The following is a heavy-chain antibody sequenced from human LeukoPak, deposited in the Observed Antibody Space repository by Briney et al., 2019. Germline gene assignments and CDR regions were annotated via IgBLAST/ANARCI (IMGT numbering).Heavy chain of an antibody. D-gene: IGHD2-2*01. V-gene: IGHV4-61*02. CDR3: ARDPGCSSTSCLELDY. J-gene: IGHJ4*02. CDR2: IYTSGST. Sequence: SQTLSLTCTVSGGSISSGSYYWSWIRQPAGKGLEWIGRIYTSGSTNYNPSLKSRVIISVDTYKNQFSLKLSSVTAADTAVYYCARDPGCSSTSCLELDYWGQGTLVTVSS. CDR1: GGSISSGSYY.